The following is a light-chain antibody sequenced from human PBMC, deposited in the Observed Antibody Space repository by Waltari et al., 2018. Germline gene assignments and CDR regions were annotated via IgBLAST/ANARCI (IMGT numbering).Light chain of an antibody. CDR1: SSAVGGYNY. CDR2: DVS. Sequence: QSALTQPASVSGPPGQSITISCTGPSSAVGGYNYVYWYQQHPGKAPKLMIYDVSNRPSGVSNRFSGSKSGNTASLTISGLQAEDEADYYCSSYTSSSTLVFGGGTKLTVL. V-gene: IGLV2-14*03. CDR3: SSYTSSSTLV. J-gene: IGLJ2*01.